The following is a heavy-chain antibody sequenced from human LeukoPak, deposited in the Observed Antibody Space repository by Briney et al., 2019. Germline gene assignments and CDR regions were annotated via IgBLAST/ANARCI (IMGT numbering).Heavy chain of an antibody. CDR2: ISGSGYYT. Sequence: GGSLRLSCEASGSGFTFGNFALSWVRQAPGKGLEWVSGISGSGYYTYYAESVKGRFTISRDNSKNTLYIQMNSLRAEDTAVYYCAKDGSWGDYYFYFYMDVWGKGTTVTVSS. V-gene: IGHV3-23*01. CDR1: GSGFTFGNFA. J-gene: IGHJ6*03. CDR3: AKDGSWGDYYFYFYMDV. D-gene: IGHD3-16*01.